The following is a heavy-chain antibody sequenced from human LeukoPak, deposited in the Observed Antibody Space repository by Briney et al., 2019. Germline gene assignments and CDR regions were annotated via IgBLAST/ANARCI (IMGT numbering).Heavy chain of an antibody. CDR3: ARKEGSGSYHSYYYYYGMDV. CDR1: GGTFSSYA. Sequence: SVKVSCKASGGTFSSYAISWVRQAPGQGLEWMGRIIPILGIANYAQKFQGRVTITADKSTSTAYMELSSLRSEDTAVYYCARKEGSGSYHSYYYYYGMDVWGQGTTVTVSS. D-gene: IGHD3-10*01. J-gene: IGHJ6*02. V-gene: IGHV1-69*04. CDR2: IIPILGIA.